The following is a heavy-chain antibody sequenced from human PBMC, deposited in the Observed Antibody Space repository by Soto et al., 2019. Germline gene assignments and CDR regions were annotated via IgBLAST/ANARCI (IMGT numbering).Heavy chain of an antibody. D-gene: IGHD2-21*01. V-gene: IGHV2-70*01. CDR2: INWDNNE. J-gene: IGHJ4*02. CDR3: ARIPHYSDSYYMDY. Sequence: GSGPTLVNPTQPLTLTCTFSGFSLSTLGTCVAWIRQPPGKALEWLALINWDNNEYYSTSLKTRLTISRDTSKNQVVLTMTNVDPVDTATYYCARIPHYSDSYYMDYWGQGTLVTVSS. CDR1: GFSLSTLGTC.